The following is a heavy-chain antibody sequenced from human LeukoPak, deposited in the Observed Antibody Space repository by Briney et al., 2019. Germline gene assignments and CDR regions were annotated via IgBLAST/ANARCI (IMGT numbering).Heavy chain of an antibody. J-gene: IGHJ3*02. V-gene: IGHV4-61*01. CDR1: GGSVSSGSYY. CDR3: ARDHSDYGDYRSAFDI. CDR2: IYYSGSA. Sequence: SETLSLTCTVSGGSVSSGSYYWSWIRQPPGKGLEWIGYIYYSGSANYNPSLKSRVTISVDTSKNQFSLKLSSVTAADTAVYYCARDHSDYGDYRSAFDIWGQGTMVTVSS. D-gene: IGHD4-17*01.